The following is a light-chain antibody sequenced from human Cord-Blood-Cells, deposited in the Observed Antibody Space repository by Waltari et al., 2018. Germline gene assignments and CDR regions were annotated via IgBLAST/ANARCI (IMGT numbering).Light chain of an antibody. Sequence: EIVLTQSPGTLSFSPGERATLSRRASQSVSSSYLAWYQQKPGQAPRLLIYGASSRATGIPDRFSGSGSGTDSTLTISRLEPEDFAVYYCQQYGSSPPYTFGQGTKLEIK. V-gene: IGKV3-20*01. CDR2: GAS. CDR3: QQYGSSPPYT. CDR1: QSVSSSY. J-gene: IGKJ2*01.